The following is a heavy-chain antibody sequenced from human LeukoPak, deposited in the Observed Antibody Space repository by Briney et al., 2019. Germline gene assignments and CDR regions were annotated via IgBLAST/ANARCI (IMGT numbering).Heavy chain of an antibody. D-gene: IGHD3-16*02. V-gene: IGHV3-30*04. Sequence: PGRSLRLSCAVSGFTFSSYAMHWVRQAPGKGLEWVAVISYDGSNKYYADSVKGRFTISRDNSKNTLYLQMNSLRAEDTAVYYCARAYRLLDVWGTGTTVTVSS. CDR1: GFTFSSYA. J-gene: IGHJ6*04. CDR3: ARAYRLLDV. CDR2: ISYDGSNK.